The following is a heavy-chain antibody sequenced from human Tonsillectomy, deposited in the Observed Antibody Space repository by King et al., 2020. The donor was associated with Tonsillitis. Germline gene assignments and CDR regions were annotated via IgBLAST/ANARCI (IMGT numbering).Heavy chain of an antibody. D-gene: IGHD5-18*01. CDR2: ISYDGSNK. CDR3: AKERGDVDPGSYGMDV. Sequence: QLVQSGGGVVQPGGSLRLSCAASGFTFSSYGMHWVRQAPGKGLEWMAVISYDGSNKYYADSVKGRFTISRDNSKNTLYLQMNSLTAEDTAVYYCAKERGDVDPGSYGMDVWGQGTTVTVSS. J-gene: IGHJ6*02. CDR1: GFTFSSYG. V-gene: IGHV3-30*18.